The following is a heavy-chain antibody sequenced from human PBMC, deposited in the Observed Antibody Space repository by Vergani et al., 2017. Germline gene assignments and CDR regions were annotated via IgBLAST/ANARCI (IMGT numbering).Heavy chain of an antibody. CDR1: GFTFDDYA. CDR3: AKYLRGGPSRSGIAARGYYYYGMDV. D-gene: IGHD6-6*01. CDR2: ISWNSGSI. V-gene: IGHV3-9*01. Sequence: EVQLVESGGGLVQPGRSLRLSCAASGFTFDDYAMHWVRQAPGKGLEWVSGISWNSGSIGYADSVKGRFTISRDNAKNSLYLQMNSLRAEDTAVYYCAKYLRGGPSRSGIAARGYYYYGMDVWGQGTTVTVSS. J-gene: IGHJ6*02.